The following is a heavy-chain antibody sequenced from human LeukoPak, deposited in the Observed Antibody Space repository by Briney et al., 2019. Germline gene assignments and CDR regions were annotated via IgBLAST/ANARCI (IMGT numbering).Heavy chain of an antibody. V-gene: IGHV1-3*01. D-gene: IGHD2-15*01. CDR3: ARDPPRIVVVVAATNYYGMDV. CDR1: GYTFTNYA. CDR2: INAGSGNT. Sequence: GASVKVSCKASGYTFTNYAMHWVRQAPGQRLEWMGWINAGSGNTKYSQKFQGRVTITRDTSARTVYMELSSLRSEDTAVYYCARDPPRIVVVVAATNYYGMDVWGQGTTVTVSS. J-gene: IGHJ6*02.